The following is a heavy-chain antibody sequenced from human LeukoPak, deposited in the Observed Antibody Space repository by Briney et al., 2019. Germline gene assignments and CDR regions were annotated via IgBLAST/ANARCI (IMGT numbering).Heavy chain of an antibody. V-gene: IGHV4-39*07. CDR2: IYYSGST. Sequence: PSETLSLTCTVSGGSISSSSYYWGWIRQPPGKGLEWIGSIYYSGSTYYNPSLKSRVTISVDTSKNQFSLKLSSVTAADTAVYYCATWRGMRRPTWELQVWGQGTLVTVSS. D-gene: IGHD1-26*01. CDR1: GGSISSSSYY. CDR3: ATWRGMRRPTWELQV. J-gene: IGHJ4*02.